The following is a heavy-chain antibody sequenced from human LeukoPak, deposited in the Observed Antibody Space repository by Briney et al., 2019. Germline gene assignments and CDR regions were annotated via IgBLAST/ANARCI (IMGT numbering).Heavy chain of an antibody. J-gene: IGHJ4*02. CDR1: GFTFSSYG. Sequence: GGSLRLSCAASGFTFSSYGMSWVRQAPGEGLEWVSTISGSGGSTYYAESVKGRFTISRDNSKNTLYLQMSSLRAEDTAVYYCAKRAVDFDYWGQGTLVTVSS. V-gene: IGHV3-23*01. CDR2: ISGSGGST. CDR3: AKRAVDFDY. D-gene: IGHD1-26*01.